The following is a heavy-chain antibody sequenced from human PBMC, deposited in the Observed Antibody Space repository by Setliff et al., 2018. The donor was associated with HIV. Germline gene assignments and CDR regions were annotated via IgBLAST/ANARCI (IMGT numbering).Heavy chain of an antibody. CDR2: VYYTGNT. J-gene: IGHJ4*02. V-gene: IGHV4-39*02. CDR3: VTTDYFYGRNNFEY. D-gene: IGHD3-10*01. Sequence: SETLSLTCTVSGGSISGYYWGWIRQPPGKGLEWVGTVYYTGNTFYNPSLRNRVTISVDTSKNYLSLKVTSVSAADAALYYCVTTDYFYGRNNFEYWGQGALVTVSS. CDR1: GGSISGYY.